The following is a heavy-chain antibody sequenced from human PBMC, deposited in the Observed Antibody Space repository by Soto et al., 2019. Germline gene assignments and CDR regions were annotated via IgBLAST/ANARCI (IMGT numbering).Heavy chain of an antibody. D-gene: IGHD2-15*01. CDR1: GFTFNNYV. CDR2: ISSTGGGT. V-gene: IGHV3-23*01. CDR3: AKGHDIVVVPTVDY. J-gene: IGHJ4*02. Sequence: VGSLRLSCAASGFTFNNYVMSWVRQAPGKGLEWASGISSTGGGTYYADPVKGRFTISRDNSKNTLYLQMNNLRAGDTALYYCAKGHDIVVVPTVDYWGQGTLVTVSS.